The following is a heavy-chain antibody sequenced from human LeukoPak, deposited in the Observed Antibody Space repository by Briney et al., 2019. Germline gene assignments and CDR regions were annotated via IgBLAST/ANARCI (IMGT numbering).Heavy chain of an antibody. CDR3: ARSYYDSSGYSCPDY. D-gene: IGHD3-22*01. Sequence: GGSLRLSCAASGFTFGSHSMNWVRQAPGKGLEWVSSISSSSYIYYADSVKGRFTISRDNAKNSLYLQMNSLRAGDTAMYYCARSYYDSSGYSCPDYWGQGTLVTVSS. CDR1: GFTFGSHS. CDR2: ISSSSYI. J-gene: IGHJ4*02. V-gene: IGHV3-21*01.